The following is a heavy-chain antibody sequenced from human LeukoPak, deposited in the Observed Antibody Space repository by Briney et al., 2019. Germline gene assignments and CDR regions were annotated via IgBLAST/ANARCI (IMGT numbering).Heavy chain of an antibody. J-gene: IGHJ4*02. V-gene: IGHV1-69*13. CDR3: AKGGLRGYSYGPIDY. CDR2: IIPIFGTS. D-gene: IGHD5-18*01. CDR1: GGTFSSYA. Sequence: SVKVSCKASGGTFSSYAISWVRQAPGQGLEWMGGIIPIFGTSNYAQEFQGRVTITADESTSTAYMELISLRSEDTAVYYCAKGGLRGYSYGPIDYWGQGTLVTVSS.